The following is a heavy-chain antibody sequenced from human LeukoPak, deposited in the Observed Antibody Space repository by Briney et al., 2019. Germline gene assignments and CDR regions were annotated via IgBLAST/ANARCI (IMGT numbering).Heavy chain of an antibody. J-gene: IGHJ6*02. V-gene: IGHV3-21*01. D-gene: IGHD6-13*01. CDR3: ARAETKQQLPRYCGMDV. CDR1: GFTFSSYS. Sequence: TGGSLRLSCAASGFTFSSYSMNWVRQAPGKGLEWVSSISSSSYIYYADSVKGRFTISRDNAKNSLYLQMNSLRAEDTAVYYCARAETKQQLPRYCGMDVWGQGTTVTVSS. CDR2: ISSSSYI.